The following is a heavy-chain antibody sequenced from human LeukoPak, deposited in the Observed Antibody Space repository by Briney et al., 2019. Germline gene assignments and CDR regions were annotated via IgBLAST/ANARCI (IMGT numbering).Heavy chain of an antibody. J-gene: IGHJ5*02. CDR3: ARGTRFITVAGTSLSFDP. CDR2: ISYDGSYK. CDR1: GFTFSGYG. D-gene: IGHD6-19*01. V-gene: IGHV3-30*03. Sequence: GRSLRLSCAASGFTFSGYGMHWVRQAPGKGLEWVAVISYDGSYKYYADSVQGRFTISRDNSKNTLYLHLGSLRPEDMAVYYCARGTRFITVAGTSLSFDPWGQGILVIVSS.